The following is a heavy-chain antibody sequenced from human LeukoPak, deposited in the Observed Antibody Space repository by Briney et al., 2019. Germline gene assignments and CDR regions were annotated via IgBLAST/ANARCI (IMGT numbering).Heavy chain of an antibody. Sequence: SQTLSLTCATSGDSVSSNSAAWIWIRQSPSRGLEWLGRTYYRSKWFHDHAVSVRGRITIIPDTSKNQFSLQLNSVTLEDTAVYYCARVRWLDAADAFDIWGQGTMVTVSS. CDR3: ARVRWLDAADAFDI. CDR1: GDSVSSNSAA. CDR2: TYYRSKWFH. V-gene: IGHV6-1*01. D-gene: IGHD5-24*01. J-gene: IGHJ3*02.